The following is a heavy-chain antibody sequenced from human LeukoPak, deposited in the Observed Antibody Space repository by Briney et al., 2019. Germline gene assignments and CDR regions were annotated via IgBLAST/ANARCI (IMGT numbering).Heavy chain of an antibody. J-gene: IGHJ4*02. CDR2: IYYSGST. Sequence: SETLSLTCTVSGGSISSGGYYWSWIRQHPGKGLEWIGYIYYSGSTYYNPSLKSRVTISVDTSKNQFSLKLSPVTAADTAVYYCARFSYGSGSSWGQGTLVTVSS. D-gene: IGHD3-10*01. CDR3: ARFSYGSGSS. V-gene: IGHV4-31*03. CDR1: GGSISSGGYY.